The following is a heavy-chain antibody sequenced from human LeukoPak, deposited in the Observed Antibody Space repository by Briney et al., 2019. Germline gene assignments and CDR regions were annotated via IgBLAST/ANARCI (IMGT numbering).Heavy chain of an antibody. CDR2: ISGSGGST. CDR1: GFTFSSYA. CDR3: ARCYDFWSGFTLISPSCSFDI. Sequence: GGSLRLSCAASGFTFSSYAMSWVRQAPGKGLEWVSAISGSGGSTYYADSVKGRFTISRDNSKNTLYLQMNSLRAEDTAVYYCARCYDFWSGFTLISPSCSFDIWDQGQWSPSLQ. D-gene: IGHD3-3*01. V-gene: IGHV3-23*01. J-gene: IGHJ3*02.